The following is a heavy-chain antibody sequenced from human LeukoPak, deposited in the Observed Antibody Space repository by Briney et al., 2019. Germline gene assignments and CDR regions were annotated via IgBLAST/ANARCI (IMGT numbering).Heavy chain of an antibody. CDR3: ARDSYDILTGYYSGPDY. CDR2: XXYDGSSE. J-gene: IGHJ4*02. D-gene: IGHD3-9*01. V-gene: IGHV3-33*01. CDR1: GFTFSSFG. Sequence: GGSLRLSCAASGFTFSSFGMHWVRQAPGKGXXXXXXXXYDGSSEYYVDSVKGRFTISRDNSKNTLYLQINSLRAEDTAVYYCARDSYDILTGYYSGPDYWGQGTQVTVSS.